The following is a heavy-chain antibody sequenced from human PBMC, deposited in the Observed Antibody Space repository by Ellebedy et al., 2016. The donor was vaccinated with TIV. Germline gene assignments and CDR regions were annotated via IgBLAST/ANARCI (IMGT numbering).Heavy chain of an antibody. D-gene: IGHD2-15*01. V-gene: IGHV1-18*04. CDR2: ISGYNGKT. Sequence: AASVKVSCKASGYTFTSYVINWVRQAPGQGLEWMGWISGYNGKTNYAQKLQGRVTMTTDTSTSTVYMELRSLRSDDTAIYYCARDRCSSGSCYSTYYLDSWGQGTLVTVSS. J-gene: IGHJ4*02. CDR3: ARDRCSSGSCYSTYYLDS. CDR1: GYTFTSYV.